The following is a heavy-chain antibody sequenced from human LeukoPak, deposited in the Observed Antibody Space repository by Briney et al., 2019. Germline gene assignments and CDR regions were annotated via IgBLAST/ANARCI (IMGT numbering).Heavy chain of an antibody. V-gene: IGHV4-34*01. CDR3: ARAKSGWLVRSQFDP. D-gene: IGHD6-19*01. J-gene: IGHJ5*02. Sequence: KSGGSLRLSCAASGFTFSSYWMSWVRQSPGKGLEWIGQINHGASTNYNPSFESRVTISVDTSKNQFSLKLSSVTAADTAVYYCARAKSGWLVRSQFDPWGQGTLVTVSS. CDR1: GFTFSSYW. CDR2: INHGAST.